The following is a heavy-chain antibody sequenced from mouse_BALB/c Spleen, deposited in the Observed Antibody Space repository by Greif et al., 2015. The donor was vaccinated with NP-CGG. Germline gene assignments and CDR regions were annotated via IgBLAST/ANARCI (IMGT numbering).Heavy chain of an antibody. J-gene: IGHJ3*01. CDR2: ISSGGSYT. CDR1: GFTFSSYA. CDR3: ARHLNSSGYAWFAY. Sequence: EVKLVESGGGLVKPGGSLKLSCAASGFTFSSYAMSWVRQTPEKRLEWVATISSGGSYTYYPDSVKGRFTISRDNAKNTLYLQMSSLRSEDTAMYYCARHLNSSGYAWFAYWGQGTLVTVSA. D-gene: IGHD3-1*01. V-gene: IGHV5-9-3*01.